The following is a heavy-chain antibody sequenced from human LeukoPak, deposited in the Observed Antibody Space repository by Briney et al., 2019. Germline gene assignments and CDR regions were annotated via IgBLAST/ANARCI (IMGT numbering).Heavy chain of an antibody. J-gene: IGHJ6*04. CDR2: IYYSGRT. CDR3: ARVTYGSGSYYVYYYYYGMDV. D-gene: IGHD3-10*01. CDR1: GGSISSGDYY. Sequence: SETLPLTCTVSGGSISSGDYYWSWIRQPPGKGVEWLGYIYYSGRTYYNPSLKSRVTISVDTSKNQFSLKLSSVTAADTAVYYCARVTYGSGSYYVYYYYYGMDVWGKGTTVTVSS. V-gene: IGHV4-30-4*01.